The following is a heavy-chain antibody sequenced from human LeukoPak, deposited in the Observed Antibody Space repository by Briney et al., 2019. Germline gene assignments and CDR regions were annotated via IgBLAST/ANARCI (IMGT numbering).Heavy chain of an antibody. D-gene: IGHD6-6*01. CDR1: GGSFSGYY. V-gene: IGHV4-34*01. CDR2: INHSGST. J-gene: IGHJ4*02. Sequence: SETLSLTCAVYGGSFSGYYWSWIRQPPGKGLEWIGEINHSGSTNYNPSLKSRVTISVDTSKNQFSLKLSSVTAADTAVYYCARGQLGSGWFYWGQGTLVTVSS. CDR3: ARGQLGSGWFY.